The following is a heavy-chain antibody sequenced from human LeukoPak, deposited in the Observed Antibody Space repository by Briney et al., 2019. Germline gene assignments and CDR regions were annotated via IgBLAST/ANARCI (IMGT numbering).Heavy chain of an antibody. CDR1: GGSISSGDYY. Sequence: KPSQTLSLTCTVSGGSISSGDYYWSWIRQPPGKGLEWIGYIYYSGSTYYTPSLKSRVTISVDTSKNQFSLKLSSVTAGDTAVYYCARTPIVVVTDYCYFDLWGRGTLVTVSS. CDR3: ARTPIVVVTDYCYFDL. CDR2: IYYSGST. J-gene: IGHJ2*01. V-gene: IGHV4-30-4*08. D-gene: IGHD2-21*02.